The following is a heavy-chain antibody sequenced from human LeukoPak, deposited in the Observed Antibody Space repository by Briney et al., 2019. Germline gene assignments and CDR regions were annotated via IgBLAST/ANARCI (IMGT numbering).Heavy chain of an antibody. V-gene: IGHV4-59*01. CDR3: ARDTGDGYRGGFDY. CDR2: IYYSGST. CDR1: GGSISSYY. D-gene: IGHD5-24*01. Sequence: PSETLSLTCTVSGGSISSYYWSWIRQPPGKGLEWIGYIYYSGSTSHNPSLKSRVTISVDTSKNQFSLKLSSVTAADTAVYYCARDTGDGYRGGFDYWGQGTLVTVSS. J-gene: IGHJ4*02.